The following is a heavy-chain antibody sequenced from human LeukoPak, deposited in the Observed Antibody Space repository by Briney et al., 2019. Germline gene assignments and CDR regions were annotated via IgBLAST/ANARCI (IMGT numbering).Heavy chain of an antibody. V-gene: IGHV3-33*01. J-gene: IGHJ4*03. CDR3: ARGGPEWPLDY. CDR2: IWYDGSNK. D-gene: IGHD3-3*01. Sequence: GRSLRLSCAASGFTFSSYGMLWVRQAPGKGLEWVAVIWYDGSNKYYADSVKGRFTISRDNSKNTLYLQMNSLRAEDTAVYFCARGGPEWPLDYWGQGTTVTVFS. CDR1: GFTFSSYG.